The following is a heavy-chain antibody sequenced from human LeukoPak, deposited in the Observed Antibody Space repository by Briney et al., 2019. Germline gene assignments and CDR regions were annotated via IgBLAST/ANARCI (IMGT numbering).Heavy chain of an antibody. J-gene: IGHJ4*02. V-gene: IGHV3-30*18. CDR2: ISYDGRNM. Sequence: PGGSLRLSCAASGFAFSTYYIHWVRQPPGKGLEWVAVISYDGRNMYYGDSVKGRFTISRDNSKNTLYLQMNSLRPEDTAVYYCAKSLSSGWSSYYFADWGQGALVTVSS. CDR1: GFAFSTYY. D-gene: IGHD6-19*01. CDR3: AKSLSSGWSSYYFAD.